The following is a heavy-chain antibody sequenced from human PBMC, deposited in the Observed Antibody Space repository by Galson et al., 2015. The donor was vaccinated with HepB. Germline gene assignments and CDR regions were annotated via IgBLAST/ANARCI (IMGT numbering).Heavy chain of an antibody. CDR2: IWFDGSNK. CDR1: GFTFNTYA. CDR3: AREDVVGYFDY. Sequence: SLRLSCAASGFTFNTYAMHWVRQAPGKGLEWVALIWFDGSNKYYADSVKGRFTISRDNSKNTLSLQMNSLREEDTAVYYCAREDVVGYFDYWGQGTLVTVSS. V-gene: IGHV3-30-3*01. J-gene: IGHJ4*02. D-gene: IGHD2-15*01.